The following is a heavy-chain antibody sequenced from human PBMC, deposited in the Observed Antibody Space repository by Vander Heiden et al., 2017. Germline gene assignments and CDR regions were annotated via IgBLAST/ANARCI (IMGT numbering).Heavy chain of an antibody. Sequence: QVQLVESGGGVLQPGRSLRLSCAASGFPFSSYAMHWVRQAPGKGLEWVAVISYDGSNKDYADSVKGRFTISRDNSKNTLYLQMNSLRAEDTAVYYCARAAYYYDSSGYYNFDYWGQGTLVTVSS. V-gene: IGHV3-30-3*01. CDR1: GFPFSSYA. J-gene: IGHJ4*02. CDR2: ISYDGSNK. D-gene: IGHD3-22*01. CDR3: ARAAYYYDSSGYYNFDY.